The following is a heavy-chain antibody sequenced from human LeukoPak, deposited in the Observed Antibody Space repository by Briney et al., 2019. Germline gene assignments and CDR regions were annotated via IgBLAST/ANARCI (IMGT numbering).Heavy chain of an antibody. Sequence: ASVKVSCKASGYTFTGYYMHWVRQAPGQGLEWMGWINPNSGGTNYAQKFQGRVTMTRDTSISTAYMELSRLRSDDTAVYYCARDQVVPAAIDSRGANWFDPWGQGTLVTVSS. V-gene: IGHV1-2*02. CDR3: ARDQVVPAAIDSRGANWFDP. CDR1: GYTFTGYY. CDR2: INPNSGGT. J-gene: IGHJ5*02. D-gene: IGHD2-2*02.